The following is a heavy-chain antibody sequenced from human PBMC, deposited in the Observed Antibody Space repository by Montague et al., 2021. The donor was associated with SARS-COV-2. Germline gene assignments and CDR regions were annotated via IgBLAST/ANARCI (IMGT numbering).Heavy chain of an antibody. D-gene: IGHD3-10*01. J-gene: IGHJ6*03. V-gene: IGHV4-34*01. Sequence: SETLSLTCAVHGTSFSGYYWNWIRQPPGKGLAWIGEIHHGGSTNYNPSLKSRVTISADTSKNQFSLKLTSVAAADTAVYYCARLGDGVVPSPILGVGPYYSYYYMDVWGKGTTVTVSS. CDR3: ARLGDGVVPSPILGVGPYYSYYYMDV. CDR1: GTSFSGYY. CDR2: IHHGGST.